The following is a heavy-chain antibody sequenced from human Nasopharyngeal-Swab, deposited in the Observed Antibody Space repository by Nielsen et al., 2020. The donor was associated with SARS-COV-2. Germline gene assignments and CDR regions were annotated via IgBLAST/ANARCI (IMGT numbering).Heavy chain of an antibody. CDR2: ISGSGGST. D-gene: IGHD4-17*01. V-gene: IGHV3-23*01. CDR1: GFTFSSYA. CDR3: AKDPDGDYGVNWFYP. J-gene: IGHJ5*02. Sequence: GGSLRLSCAASGFTFSSYAMSWVRQAPGKGLEWVSAISGSGGSTYYADSVKGRFTISRDNSKNTLYLQMNSLRAEDTAVYYCAKDPDGDYGVNWFYPWGQGILVTVSS.